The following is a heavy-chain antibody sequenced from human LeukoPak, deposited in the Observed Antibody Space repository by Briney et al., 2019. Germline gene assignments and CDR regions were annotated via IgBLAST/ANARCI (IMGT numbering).Heavy chain of an antibody. Sequence: GGTLRLSCAASGFTFRNYGVTWVRQAPGKGLEWVSDISGSGSITYYSDSVKGRFTISRDNSKNTLYLQMNSLRAEDTAVYYCAELGITMIGGVWGKGTTVTISS. V-gene: IGHV3-23*01. CDR2: ISGSGSIT. CDR1: GFTFRNYG. CDR3: AELGITMIGGV. J-gene: IGHJ6*04. D-gene: IGHD3-10*02.